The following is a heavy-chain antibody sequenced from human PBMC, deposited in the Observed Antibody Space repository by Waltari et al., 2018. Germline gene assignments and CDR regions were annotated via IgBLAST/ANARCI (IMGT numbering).Heavy chain of an antibody. CDR3: ARVYSSSLRAFDI. V-gene: IGHV4-39*07. CDR2: IYYSGST. CDR1: GCSISSSSYY. Sequence: QLQLQESGPGLVKPSETLSLTCTVSGCSISSSSYYWGWIRQPPGKGLEWIGSIYYSGSTYYNPSLKSRVTISVDTSKNQFSLKLSSVTAADTAVYYCARVYSSSLRAFDIWGQGTMVTVS. D-gene: IGHD6-13*01. J-gene: IGHJ3*02.